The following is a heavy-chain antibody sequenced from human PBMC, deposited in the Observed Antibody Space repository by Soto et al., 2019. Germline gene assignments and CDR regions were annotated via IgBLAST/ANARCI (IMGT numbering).Heavy chain of an antibody. V-gene: IGHV3-73*01. CDR2: IRSKANSYAT. Sequence: EVQLVESRGGLVQPGGSLKLSCAASGFTFSGSAMHWVRQASGKGLGWVGRIRSKANSYATAYAASVKGRFTISRDDSKNTAYLQMNSLKTEDTAVYYCTRHHRGMNYWGQGTLVTVSS. J-gene: IGHJ4*02. D-gene: IGHD3-10*01. CDR3: TRHHRGMNY. CDR1: GFTFSGSA.